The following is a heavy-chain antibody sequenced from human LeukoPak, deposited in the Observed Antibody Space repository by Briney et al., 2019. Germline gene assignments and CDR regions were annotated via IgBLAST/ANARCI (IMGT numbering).Heavy chain of an antibody. Sequence: GGSLRLSCAASGFTFSNAWMSWVRQVPGKGLEWVSYIGLSSATLYYADSVKGRFTISRDNAKTSLYLQMNSLRAEDTAVYYCTRDMGRSYGMDVWGQGTTVTVSS. V-gene: IGHV3-48*04. CDR1: GFTFSNAW. D-gene: IGHD1-26*01. CDR2: IGLSSATL. CDR3: TRDMGRSYGMDV. J-gene: IGHJ6*02.